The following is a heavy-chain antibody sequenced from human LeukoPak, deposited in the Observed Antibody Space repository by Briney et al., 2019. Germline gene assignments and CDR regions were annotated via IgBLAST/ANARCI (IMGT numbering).Heavy chain of an antibody. CDR3: ASPGGGRYDSSGYPTGYGMDV. D-gene: IGHD3-22*01. Sequence: GASVKVSCKASGYTFTSYDINWVRQATGQGLEWMGWMNPNSGNTGYAQKFRGRVTMTRNTSISTAYMELSSLRSEDTAVYYCASPGGGRYDSSGYPTGYGMDVWGQGTTVTVSS. CDR1: GYTFTSYD. J-gene: IGHJ6*02. CDR2: MNPNSGNT. V-gene: IGHV1-8*01.